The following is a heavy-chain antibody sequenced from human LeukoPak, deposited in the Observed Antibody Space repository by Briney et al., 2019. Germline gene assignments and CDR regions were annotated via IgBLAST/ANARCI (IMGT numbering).Heavy chain of an antibody. Sequence: PSETLSLTCTVSGGSISSGSYYWSWIRQPAGKGLEWIGRIHSRGSTNYNPPLKSRVTISIDTSQNQFSLKLSSVTAADTAVYYCARDEGCTNGVCLTLFDYWGQGILVTVSS. D-gene: IGHD2-8*01. CDR1: GGSISSGSYY. V-gene: IGHV4-61*02. CDR2: IHSRGST. J-gene: IGHJ4*02. CDR3: ARDEGCTNGVCLTLFDY.